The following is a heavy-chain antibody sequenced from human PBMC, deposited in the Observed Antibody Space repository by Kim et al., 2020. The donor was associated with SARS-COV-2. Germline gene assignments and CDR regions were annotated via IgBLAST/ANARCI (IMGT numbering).Heavy chain of an antibody. D-gene: IGHD3-10*01. CDR1: GFTFSDYD. V-gene: IGHV3-11*03. CDR3: AINSKHDSGSGPPLYY. Sequence: GGSLRLSCAASGFTFSDYDMSWIRQAPGKGLEWVSYISSSSSNTNYADSVKGRFTISRDNAKNSLYLQMNSLRAEDTAVYYCAINSKHDSGSGPPLYYLGQRTLVTASS. J-gene: IGHJ4*02. CDR2: ISSSSSNT.